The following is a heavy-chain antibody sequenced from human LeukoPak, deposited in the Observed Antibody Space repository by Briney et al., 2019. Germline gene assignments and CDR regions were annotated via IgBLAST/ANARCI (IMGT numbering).Heavy chain of an antibody. CDR3: ARDFVGYCSSTSCYSLRYYYGMDV. D-gene: IGHD2-2*02. Sequence: PGGSLRLSCAASGFIFSDYGMHWVRQAPGKGLEWVAVIWYDGSNKYYADSVKGRFTISRDNSRNTLYLQMNSLRAEDTAVYYCARDFVGYCSSTSCYSLRYYYGMDVWGQGTTVTVSS. CDR2: IWYDGSNK. V-gene: IGHV3-33*01. J-gene: IGHJ6*02. CDR1: GFIFSDYG.